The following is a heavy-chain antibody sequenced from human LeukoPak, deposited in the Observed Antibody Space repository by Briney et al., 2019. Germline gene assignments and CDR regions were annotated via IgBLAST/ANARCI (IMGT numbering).Heavy chain of an antibody. CDR2: ISSSSSYI. Sequence: PGGSLRLSCAASGFTFSSYSMNWARQAPGKGLEWVSSISSSSSYIYYADSVKGRFTISRDNAKNSLYLQMNSLRAEDTAVYYCARDVSYNGDYFTAIDYWGQGTLVTVSS. J-gene: IGHJ4*02. D-gene: IGHD4-17*01. V-gene: IGHV3-21*01. CDR1: GFTFSSYS. CDR3: ARDVSYNGDYFTAIDY.